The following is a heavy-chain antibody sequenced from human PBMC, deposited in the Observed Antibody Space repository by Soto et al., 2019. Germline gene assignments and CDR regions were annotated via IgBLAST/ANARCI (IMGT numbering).Heavy chain of an antibody. CDR1: GFTFSSYA. CDR2: ISGSGGST. V-gene: IGHV3-23*01. Sequence: PGGSLRLSCAASGFTFSSYAMSWVRQAPGKGLEWVSAISGSGGSTYYADSVKGRFTISRDSSKNTLYLQMNSLRAEDTAVYYCAKDKESYDFWSGYYSPYYYYMDVWGKGTTVTVSS. J-gene: IGHJ6*03. CDR3: AKDKESYDFWSGYYSPYYYYMDV. D-gene: IGHD3-3*01.